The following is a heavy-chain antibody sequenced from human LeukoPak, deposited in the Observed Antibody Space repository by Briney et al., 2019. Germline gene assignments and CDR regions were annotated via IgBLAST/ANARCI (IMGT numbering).Heavy chain of an antibody. Sequence: PSETLSLTCTVSGGSISSGDYYWSWIRQPPGKGLEWIGEINHSGSTNYNPSLKSRVTISVDTSKNQFSLKLSSVTAADTAVYYCGGYCSSTSCRRAGYYYYYMDVWGKGTTVTVSS. CDR2: INHSGST. CDR3: GGYCSSTSCRRAGYYYYYMDV. J-gene: IGHJ6*03. V-gene: IGHV4-39*07. D-gene: IGHD2-2*01. CDR1: GGSISSGDYY.